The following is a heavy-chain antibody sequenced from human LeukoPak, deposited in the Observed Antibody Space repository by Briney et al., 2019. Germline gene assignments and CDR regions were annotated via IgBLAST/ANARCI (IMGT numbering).Heavy chain of an antibody. CDR3: ARHTRHYYDSSGDAFDI. D-gene: IGHD3-22*01. CDR2: IIPIFCTP. J-gene: IGHJ3*02. V-gene: IGHV1-69*05. CDR1: GGTVISYA. Sequence: SVKVSCKASGGTVISYASRWVGQAPGQGREWMGGIIPIFCTPNYAQKSQGRVPITTAESTSTAYMELSSLRSEDTAVYYCARHTRHYYDSSGDAFDIWGPGTMVTVSS.